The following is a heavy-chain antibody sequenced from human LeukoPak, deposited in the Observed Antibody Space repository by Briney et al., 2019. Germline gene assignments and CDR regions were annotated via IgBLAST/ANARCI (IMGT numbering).Heavy chain of an antibody. V-gene: IGHV3-53*01. D-gene: IGHD3-10*01. J-gene: IGHJ4*02. Sequence: PGGSLRLSCAAPGFTVSSNYMSWVRQAPGKGLEWVSVIYSGGSTYYADSVKGRFTISRDNSKNTLYLQMNSLRAEDTAVYYCARAPMVRGVIEALDYWGQGTLVTVSS. CDR1: GFTVSSNY. CDR3: ARAPMVRGVIEALDY. CDR2: IYSGGST.